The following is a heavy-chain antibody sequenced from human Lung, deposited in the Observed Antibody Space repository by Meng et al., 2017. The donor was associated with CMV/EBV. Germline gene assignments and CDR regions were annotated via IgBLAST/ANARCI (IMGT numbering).Heavy chain of an antibody. CDR3: ARGRVSYSSSSSLNY. V-gene: IGHV1-18*01. J-gene: IGHJ4*02. D-gene: IGHD6-6*01. CDR1: GYTFKRYA. CDR2: INPYNGNT. Sequence: QVQLVQSGGEVKRPGASVKVSCKTSGYTFKRYAITWVRQAPGQGLEWMGWINPYNGNTDHAQNLQARLTMTTDTSTSTVYMELRSLRSDDTAVYYCARGRVSYSSSSSLNYWGQGTLVTVSS.